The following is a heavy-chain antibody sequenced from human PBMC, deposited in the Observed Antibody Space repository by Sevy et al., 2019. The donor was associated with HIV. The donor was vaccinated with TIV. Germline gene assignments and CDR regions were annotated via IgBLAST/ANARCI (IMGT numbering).Heavy chain of an antibody. V-gene: IGHV3-23*01. D-gene: IGHD2-8*01. J-gene: IGHJ4*02. CDR1: GFAFYAYS. CDR2: LSFGCGKI. Sequence: GGSLRLSCAASGFAFYAYSMSWIRQAPGKGLEWVATLSFGCGKINYEDSVKGRFTISRDNSKNSFYLQMDNLRVEDTALYYCAREGCTRPHDYWGQGTRVTVSS. CDR3: AREGCTRPHDY.